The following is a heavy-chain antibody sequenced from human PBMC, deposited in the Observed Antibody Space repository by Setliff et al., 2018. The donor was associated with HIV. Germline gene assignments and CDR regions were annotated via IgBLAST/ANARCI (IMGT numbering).Heavy chain of an antibody. V-gene: IGHV3-23*01. D-gene: IGHD1-26*01. CDR3: VRDPIEGSPDYFDY. J-gene: IGHJ4*02. CDR1: GFSFSTNA. Sequence: GGSLRLSCEASGFSFSTNAMGWVRQAPGKGLEWVSGIDNTDKTLYADSVKGRFTISRDNSRNTLFLQMNNLRPEDTATYYCVRDPIEGSPDYFDYWGQGALVTVSS. CDR2: IDNTDKT.